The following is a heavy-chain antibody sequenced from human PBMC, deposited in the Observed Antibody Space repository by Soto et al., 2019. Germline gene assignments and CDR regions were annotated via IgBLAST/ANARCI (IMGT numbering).Heavy chain of an antibody. J-gene: IGHJ4*02. CDR2: IDSDGSIT. CDR1: GFTFNTW. V-gene: IGHV3-74*01. Sequence: GGSLRLSCAASGFTFNTWMHWVRQAPGEGLVWVSSIDSDGSITSYADSVKGRFTISRDNAKNTLYLQMNSLRAEDTAVYYCAALGLQQAFWGQGTLVTVSS. CDR3: AALGLQQAF. D-gene: IGHD2-21*02.